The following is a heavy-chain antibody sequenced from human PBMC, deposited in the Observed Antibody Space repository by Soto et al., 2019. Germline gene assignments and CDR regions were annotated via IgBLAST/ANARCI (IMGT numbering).Heavy chain of an antibody. V-gene: IGHV3-9*01. D-gene: IGHD3-10*01. CDR2: ISWNSGSI. CDR3: AKDITMVRGVILDH. CDR1: GFTFDDYA. J-gene: IGHJ4*02. Sequence: EVQLVESGGGLVQPGRSLRLSCAASGFTFDDYAMHWVRQAPGKGLEWVSGISWNSGSIGYADSVKGRFTISRDNAKNSLYLQMNSLRAEDTALYYCAKDITMVRGVILDHWGQGTLVTVSS.